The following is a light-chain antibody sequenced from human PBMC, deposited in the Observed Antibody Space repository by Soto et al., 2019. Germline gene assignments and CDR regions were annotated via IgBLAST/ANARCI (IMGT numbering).Light chain of an antibody. Sequence: AIQMTQSPSSLSASVGDIVSICCLASQGIGNALGWYQQKQGKPPKVLIYGASNLQSGVPPRFNSAGSRTDFTLALSRLQPEDSATYFCLQDINDLRPFRPWTKL. J-gene: IGKJ1*01. CDR1: QGIGNA. CDR3: LQDINDLRP. V-gene: IGKV1-6*01. CDR2: GAS.